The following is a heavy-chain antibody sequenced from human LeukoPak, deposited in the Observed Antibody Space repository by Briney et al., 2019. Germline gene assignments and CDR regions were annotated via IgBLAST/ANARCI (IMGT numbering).Heavy chain of an antibody. V-gene: IGHV1-46*01. CDR2: INPSGGST. D-gene: IGHD7-27*01. J-gene: IGHJ6*03. CDR1: GYTFTSYY. CDR3: ARAEKPNWGNYYYYCMDV. Sequence: ASVKVSCKASGYTFTSYYMHWVRQAPGQGLEWMGIINPSGGSTSYAQKFQGRVTMTRDTSTSTVYMELSSLRSEDTAVYYCARAEKPNWGNYYYYCMDVWGKGTTVTVSS.